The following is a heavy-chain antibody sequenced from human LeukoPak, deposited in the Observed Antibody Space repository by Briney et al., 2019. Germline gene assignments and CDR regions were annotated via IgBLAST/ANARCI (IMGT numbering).Heavy chain of an antibody. CDR2: IYYSGST. J-gene: IGHJ4*02. Sequence: PSETLSLTCTVSGGSISSSSYYWGWIRQPPGKGLEWIGSIYYSGSTYYNPSLKSRVTISVDTSKNQFSLKLSSVTAAGTAVYYCARVVWVDFWSGKAVGYFDYWGQGTLVTVSS. D-gene: IGHD3-3*01. V-gene: IGHV4-39*01. CDR3: ARVVWVDFWSGKAVGYFDY. CDR1: GGSISSSSYY.